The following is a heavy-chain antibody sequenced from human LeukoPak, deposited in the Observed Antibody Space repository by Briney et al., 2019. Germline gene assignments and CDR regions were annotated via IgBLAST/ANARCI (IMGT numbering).Heavy chain of an antibody. V-gene: IGHV3-21*01. CDR3: ARVGVDSGSTWDYYYMDV. J-gene: IGHJ6*03. CDR1: GFTFSSYS. D-gene: IGHD1-26*01. Sequence: GGSLRLSCAASGFTFSSYSMNWVRQAPGKGLEWVSSISSSSSYIYYAASVKGRFTISRDNAKNSLYLQMNSLRAEDTAVYYCARVGVDSGSTWDYYYMDVWGKGTTVTVSS. CDR2: ISSSSSYI.